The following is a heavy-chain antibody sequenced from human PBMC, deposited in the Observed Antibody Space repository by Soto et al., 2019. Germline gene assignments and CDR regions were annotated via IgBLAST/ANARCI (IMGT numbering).Heavy chain of an antibody. V-gene: IGHV3-23*01. J-gene: IGHJ2*01. Sequence: GGSLRLSCAASGFTISSYAMSWVRQAPGKGLEWVSAISGSGGSTYYADSVKGRFTISRDNSKNTLYLQMNSLRAEDTAVYYCASRPNFYPKTIPESSGDWYFDLWGRGTLVTVSS. D-gene: IGHD2-2*02. CDR3: ASRPNFYPKTIPESSGDWYFDL. CDR2: ISGSGGST. CDR1: GFTISSYA.